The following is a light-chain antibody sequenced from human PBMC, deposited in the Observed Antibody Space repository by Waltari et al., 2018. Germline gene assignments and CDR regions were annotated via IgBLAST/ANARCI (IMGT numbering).Light chain of an antibody. CDR3: AAWDDRLRGVV. V-gene: IGLV1-47*01. CDR1: SSNIGSYY. Sequence: QSLLTQPPSASGTPGQRVTMSCSGSSSNIGSYYVYWYQQLPGTAPKLLIDGNNQRPSGVPDRFSGSKSGTSGSLAISGLRSEDEADDYCAAWDDRLRGVVFGGGTKLTV. J-gene: IGLJ2*01. CDR2: GNN.